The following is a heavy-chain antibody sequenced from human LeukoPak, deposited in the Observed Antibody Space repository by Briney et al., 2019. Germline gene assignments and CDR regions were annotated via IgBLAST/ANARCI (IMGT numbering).Heavy chain of an antibody. J-gene: IGHJ3*02. Sequence: GGSLRLSCAASGFTFNVYSMHWVRQTPGKGVEWGTLISCDGHDKYYADSVKGRFTISRDNSKNTLYLQMNRLRAEDTAGYYCARDHGGRYCSSTSCYSGAFDIWGQGTMVTVSS. CDR3: ARDHGGRYCSSTSCYSGAFDI. CDR1: GFTFNVYS. V-gene: IGHV3-30-3*01. D-gene: IGHD2-2*01. CDR2: ISCDGHDK.